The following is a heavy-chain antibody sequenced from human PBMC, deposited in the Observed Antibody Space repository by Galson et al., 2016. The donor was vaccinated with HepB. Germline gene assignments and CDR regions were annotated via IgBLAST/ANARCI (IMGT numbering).Heavy chain of an antibody. V-gene: IGHV3-11*04. D-gene: IGHD2-8*01. J-gene: IGHJ6*02. Sequence: SLRLSCAASGLTFSDYYMSWIRQAPGKGLEWVSYISGSGGTIFYVDSVSGRFTISRDNAKNSVYLQMNSLRAEDTGVYYCVRDKWWAAVRDIVLRPSNYTMDVWGQGTTVTVSS. CDR2: ISGSGGTI. CDR3: VRDKWWAAVRDIVLRPSNYTMDV. CDR1: GLTFSDYY.